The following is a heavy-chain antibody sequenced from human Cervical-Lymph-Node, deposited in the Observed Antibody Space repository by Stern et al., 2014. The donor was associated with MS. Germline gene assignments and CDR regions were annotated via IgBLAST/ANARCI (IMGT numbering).Heavy chain of an antibody. CDR2: IDHRSGSA. J-gene: IGHJ6*02. CDR1: GYSLTSHS. CDR3: ARSIQYCGSTTCYFYGMDV. D-gene: IGHD2-2*01. Sequence: QVQLVQSGAEVKEPGASVTVSCKASGYSLTSHSMHWVRQAPGQGLEWMAIIDHRSGSATYAQKFQDRVTMTRDTSTSTVHMEVSSLRSDDTAVYYCARSIQYCGSTTCYFYGMDVWGQGTAVTVSS. V-gene: IGHV1-46*01.